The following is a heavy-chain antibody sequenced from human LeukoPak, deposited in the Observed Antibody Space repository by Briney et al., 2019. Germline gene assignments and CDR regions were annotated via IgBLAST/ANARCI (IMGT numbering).Heavy chain of an antibody. CDR3: ARVDYDFWSGYLNWFDP. V-gene: IGHV4-59*11. CDR1: GGSISSHY. CDR2: IYYSGST. D-gene: IGHD3-3*01. Sequence: SETLSLTSTVSGGSISSHYWSWIRQPPGKGLEWIGYIYYSGSTNYNPSLKSRVTISVDTSKNQFSLKLSSVTAADTAVYYCARVDYDFWSGYLNWFDPWGQGTLVTVSS. J-gene: IGHJ5*02.